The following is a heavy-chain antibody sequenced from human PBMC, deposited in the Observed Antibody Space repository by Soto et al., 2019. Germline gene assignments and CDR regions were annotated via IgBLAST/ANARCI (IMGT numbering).Heavy chain of an antibody. Sequence: SGGSLRLSCAASGFTFSSYAMSWVRQAPGKGLEWVSAISGSGGSTYYADSVKGRFTISRDNSKNTLYLQMNSLRAEDTAVYYCAKTYDSSGYYHYGYWGQGTLVTVSS. D-gene: IGHD3-22*01. CDR1: GFTFSSYA. J-gene: IGHJ4*02. CDR2: ISGSGGST. V-gene: IGHV3-23*01. CDR3: AKTYDSSGYYHYGY.